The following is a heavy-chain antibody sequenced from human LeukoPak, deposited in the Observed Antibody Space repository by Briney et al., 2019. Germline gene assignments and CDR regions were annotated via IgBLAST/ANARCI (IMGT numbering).Heavy chain of an antibody. Sequence: SETLSLTCTVPGYSISSGFYWGWIRQPPGKGLEWIGSMYHSGSTYYNPSLKSRVTISVDTSKNQLSLKLRSVTAADTAVYYCARALGIFSFDSWGQGTLVTVSS. J-gene: IGHJ4*02. CDR1: GYSISSGFY. CDR2: MYHSGST. CDR3: ARALGIFSFDS. V-gene: IGHV4-38-2*02. D-gene: IGHD3-3*01.